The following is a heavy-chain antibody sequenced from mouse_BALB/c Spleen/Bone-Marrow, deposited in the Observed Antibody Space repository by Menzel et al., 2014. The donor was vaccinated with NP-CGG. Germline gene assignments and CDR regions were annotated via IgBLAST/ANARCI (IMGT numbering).Heavy chain of an antibody. CDR2: ITPNSDHT. V-gene: IGHV1-4*01. J-gene: IGHJ4*01. D-gene: IGHD4-1*02. CDR1: GYTFTSCT. Sequence: VKLMESGAELARPGASVKMSCKASGYTFTSCTMHWVKQRPGQGLEWIGYITPNSDHTNYNQKFKDRAALTADKSSSTAYMQLSSLTSEDSAIYYCSRSTFAHVMDSWGQGTSVTVSS. CDR3: SRSTFAHVMDS.